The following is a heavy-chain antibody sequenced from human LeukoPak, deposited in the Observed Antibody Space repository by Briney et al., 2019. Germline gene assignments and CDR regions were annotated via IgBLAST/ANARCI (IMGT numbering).Heavy chain of an antibody. CDR3: ARVLRVNYYGSGSYKNWFDP. D-gene: IGHD3-10*01. Sequence: GASVKVSCKASGYTFTGYYMHWVRQAPGQGLEWMGWINPNSGGTNYAQKFQGRVTMTRDTSISTAYMELSRLRSDDTAVYYCARVLRVNYYGSGSYKNWFDPWGQGTLVTVSS. CDR2: INPNSGGT. V-gene: IGHV1-2*02. CDR1: GYTFTGYY. J-gene: IGHJ5*02.